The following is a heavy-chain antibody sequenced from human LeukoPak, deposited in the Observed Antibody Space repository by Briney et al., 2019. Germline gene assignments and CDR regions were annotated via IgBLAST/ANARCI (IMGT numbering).Heavy chain of an antibody. Sequence: ASVKVSCKASGYTFTSYYMHWVRQAPGQGPEWMGWINTITGNPTYAQGFTGRFVFSLDTSVSTAYLQISSLKAEDTAVYYCARDPETGYSSSSGDYWGQGTLVTVSS. CDR1: GYTFTSYY. CDR3: ARDPETGYSSSSGDY. CDR2: INTITGNP. V-gene: IGHV7-4-1*02. D-gene: IGHD6-6*01. J-gene: IGHJ4*02.